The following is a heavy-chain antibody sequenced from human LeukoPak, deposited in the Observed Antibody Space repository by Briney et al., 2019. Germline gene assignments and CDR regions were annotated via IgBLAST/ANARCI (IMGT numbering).Heavy chain of an antibody. V-gene: IGHV4-61*02. J-gene: IGHJ4*02. D-gene: IGHD5-24*01. Sequence: SQTLSLTCTVSGGSIRSGSYYWSWLRQPAGEGLEWIGRIYTSGSTNYNPSLKSRVIISVDTSKKQISLQLRSVTAADTAVYYCAGAQMEIDYWGQGTLVTVSS. CDR2: IYTSGST. CDR1: GGSIRSGSYY. CDR3: AGAQMEIDY.